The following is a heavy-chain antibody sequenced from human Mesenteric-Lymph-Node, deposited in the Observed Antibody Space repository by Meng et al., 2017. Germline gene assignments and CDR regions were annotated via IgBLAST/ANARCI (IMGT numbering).Heavy chain of an antibody. CDR2: INPSGGST. CDR1: GYTFTSYY. D-gene: IGHD2-2*01. Sequence: ASVKVSSKASGYTFTSYYMHWVRQAPGQGLEWMGIINPSGGSTSYAQKFQGRVTMTRDTSTSTVYMELSSLRSEDTAVYYCARAGGYCSSTSCYEGSWFDPWGQGTLVTVSS. J-gene: IGHJ5*02. V-gene: IGHV1-46*01. CDR3: ARAGGYCSSTSCYEGSWFDP.